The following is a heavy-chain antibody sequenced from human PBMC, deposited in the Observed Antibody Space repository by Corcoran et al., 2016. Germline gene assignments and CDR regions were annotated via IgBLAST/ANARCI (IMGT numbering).Heavy chain of an antibody. D-gene: IGHD3-22*01. CDR2: INHSGST. CDR1: GGSFSGYY. Sequence: QVQLQQWGAGLLKPSETLSLTCAVYGGSFSGYYWSWIRQPPGKGLEWIGEINHSGSTNYNQSLKSRVTISVDTSKNQLSLKMSSVTAADTAVYYCARGSRYYDMSGYPKFDYWGQGTLVTVSS. J-gene: IGHJ4*02. V-gene: IGHV4-34*01. CDR3: ARGSRYYDMSGYPKFDY.